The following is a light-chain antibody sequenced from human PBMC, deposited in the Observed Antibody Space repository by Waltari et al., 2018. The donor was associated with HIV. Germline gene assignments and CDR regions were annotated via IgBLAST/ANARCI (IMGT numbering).Light chain of an antibody. V-gene: IGLV1-47*01. CDR3: AAWDDSLSGPV. Sequence: QSVLTQPPSASGPPGQRVTIPCSGSSSNIGSNYIYCYQQLPGTAPKPLIYRNNQRPSGVPDRFSGSKSGTSASLAISGLRSEDEADYYCAAWDDSLSGPVFGGGTKLTVL. CDR2: RNN. J-gene: IGLJ2*01. CDR1: SSNIGSNY.